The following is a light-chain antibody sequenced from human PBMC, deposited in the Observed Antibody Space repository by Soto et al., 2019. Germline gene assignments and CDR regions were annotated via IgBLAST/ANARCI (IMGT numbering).Light chain of an antibody. CDR1: SSDVGGSKY. CDR2: EVA. J-gene: IGLJ1*01. Sequence: QSALTQPASVSGYPGQSITISCTGTSSDVGGSKYVSWYQQHPGEAPKLILYEVAYRPSGVSNRFSGAKSGNTASVTVSGLRAEDEADYYCSSKTSSGTLYVFGTGTKATVL. CDR3: SSKTSSGTLYV. V-gene: IGLV2-14*01.